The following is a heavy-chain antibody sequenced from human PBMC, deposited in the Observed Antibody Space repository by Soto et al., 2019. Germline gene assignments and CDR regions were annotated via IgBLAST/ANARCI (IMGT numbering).Heavy chain of an antibody. CDR2: ISYDGSNK. Sequence: QVQLVESGGGVVQPGRSLRLSCAASGFTLSIYGMHWVRQAPGKGLEWVAVISYDGSNKYYADSVKGRFTISRDNSKNTLYLQMNSLRAEDTAVYYCAKDGVTAWELLSYPYYFDFWGQGTLVTVSS. V-gene: IGHV3-30*18. J-gene: IGHJ4*02. CDR1: GFTLSIYG. CDR3: AKDGVTAWELLSYPYYFDF. D-gene: IGHD1-26*01.